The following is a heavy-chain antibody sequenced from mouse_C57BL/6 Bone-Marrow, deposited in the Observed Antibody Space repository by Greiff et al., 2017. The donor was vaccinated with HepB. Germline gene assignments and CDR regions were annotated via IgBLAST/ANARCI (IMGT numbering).Heavy chain of an antibody. CDR2: IDPSDSYT. CDR1: GYTFTSHW. Sequence: VQLQQPGAELVMPGASVMLSCKASGYTFTSHWMHWVKQRPGQGLEWIGEIDPSDSYTNYNQTFKGKSTLTVDKSSSTAYMQLSSLTSEDSAVYYSERRRFPYYFDYWGQGTTLTVSA. J-gene: IGHJ2*01. V-gene: IGHV1-69*01. CDR3: ERRRFPYYFDY.